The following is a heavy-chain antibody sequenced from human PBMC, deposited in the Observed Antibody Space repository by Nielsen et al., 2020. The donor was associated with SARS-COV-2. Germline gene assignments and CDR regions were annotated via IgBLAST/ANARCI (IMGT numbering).Heavy chain of an antibody. J-gene: IGHJ4*02. CDR3: ANGPGSWDY. CDR1: GFTISTYG. CDR2: ISGNGDTT. D-gene: IGHD1-26*01. Sequence: GGSLRLSCVVSGFTISTYGMSWVRQAPGKGLEWVSAISGNGDTTYYADSVKGRFIISRDNSKNTLYLEMNSLRADDTAVYYCANGPGSWDYWGQGTLVTVSS. V-gene: IGHV3-23*01.